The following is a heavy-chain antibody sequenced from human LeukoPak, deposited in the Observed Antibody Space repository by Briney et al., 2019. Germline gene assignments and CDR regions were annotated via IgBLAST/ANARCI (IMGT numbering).Heavy chain of an antibody. V-gene: IGHV1-69*13. CDR1: GGTFSTSS. CDR2: INPIFGTG. J-gene: IGHJ3*02. D-gene: IGHD3-10*01. CDR3: ARDAPSETLMVSAFDI. Sequence: SVKVSCKAFGGTFSTSSISWVRQAPGQGLEWMGGINPIFGTGNYAQKFQGRVTITADVSTRTAFMDLSSLRSEDTAVYYCARDAPSETLMVSAFDIWGQGTMVTVSS.